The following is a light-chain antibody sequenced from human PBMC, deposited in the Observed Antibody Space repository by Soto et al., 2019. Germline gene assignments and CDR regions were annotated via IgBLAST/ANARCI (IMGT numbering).Light chain of an antibody. Sequence: IQMTQSPSTLSASVGARVTITCRASQSISIWLAWYQQKPGKAPKLLIYDASSLESGVPSRFSGSGSGTEFTLTISSLQPDDFATYYCQQYNSYSGTFGQGTKVDIK. CDR1: QSISIW. CDR2: DAS. J-gene: IGKJ1*01. V-gene: IGKV1-5*01. CDR3: QQYNSYSGT.